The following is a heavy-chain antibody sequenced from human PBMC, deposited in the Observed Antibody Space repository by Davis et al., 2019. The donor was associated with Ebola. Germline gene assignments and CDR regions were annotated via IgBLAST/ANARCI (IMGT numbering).Heavy chain of an antibody. Sequence: MPSETLSLTCTVSGGSISSYYWNWIRQPPGKGLEWIGYIYYSGSTNYNPSLKRRVTISVDTSKNQFSLNLSSVTAADTAVYYCARVGSYYGSGSYSFAYWGQGTLVTVSS. CDR1: GGSISSYY. CDR2: IYYSGST. V-gene: IGHV4-59*12. CDR3: ARVGSYYGSGSYSFAY. J-gene: IGHJ4*02. D-gene: IGHD3-10*01.